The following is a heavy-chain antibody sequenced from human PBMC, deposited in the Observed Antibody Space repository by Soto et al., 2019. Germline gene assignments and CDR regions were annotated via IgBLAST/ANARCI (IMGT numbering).Heavy chain of an antibody. V-gene: IGHV3-21*06. CDR1: GFTFSYYA. CDR3: AREGVHNYNEYYFDY. J-gene: IGHJ4*02. D-gene: IGHD3-22*01. CDR2: ISGIRDYI. Sequence: PGGSLRLFCAASGFTFSYYALHWVRRAPGKGLEWVSSISGIRDYIRYADSVKGRFTISRDNAKTSLYLQMNSLTAEDTAVYYCAREGVHNYNEYYFDYWGQGTLVTVSS.